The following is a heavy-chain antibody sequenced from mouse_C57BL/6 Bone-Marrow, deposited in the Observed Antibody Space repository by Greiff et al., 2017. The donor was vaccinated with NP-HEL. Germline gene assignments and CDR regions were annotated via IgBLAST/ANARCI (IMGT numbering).Heavy chain of an antibody. D-gene: IGHD2-3*01. J-gene: IGHJ3*01. CDR1: GFNIKDDY. CDR3: TTDGYSFAY. CDR2: IDPENGDT. V-gene: IGHV14-4*01. Sequence: VQLQQSGAELVRPGASVKLSCTASGFNIKDDYMHWVKQRPEQGLEWIGWIDPENGDTEYASKFQGKATITADTSSNTAYLQLSSLTSEDTAVYYCTTDGYSFAYWGQGTVVTVSA.